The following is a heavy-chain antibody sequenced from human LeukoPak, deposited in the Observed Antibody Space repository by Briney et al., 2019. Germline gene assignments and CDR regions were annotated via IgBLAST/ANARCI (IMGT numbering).Heavy chain of an antibody. Sequence: SETPSLTCTVSGGSISSYYWSWIRQPPGKGLEWIGYIYYSGSTNYNPSLKSRVTISVATSKNQFSLKLSSVTAADTAVFYCARGGLFFDYWGQGTLVTVSS. CDR3: ARGGLFFDY. J-gene: IGHJ4*02. CDR1: GGSISSYY. V-gene: IGHV4-59*01. CDR2: IYYSGST.